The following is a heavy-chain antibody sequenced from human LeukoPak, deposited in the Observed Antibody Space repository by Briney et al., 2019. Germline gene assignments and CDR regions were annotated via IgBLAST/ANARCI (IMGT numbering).Heavy chain of an antibody. V-gene: IGHV4-59*08. CDR2: IYYSGST. Sequence: SETLSLTCAVYGGSFSGYYWSWIRQPPGKGLEWIGYIYYSGSTNYNPSLKSRVTISVDTSKNQFSLKVTSVTAADTAVYYCVRGENPLNIHIAIIDYWGQGTLVTVSS. J-gene: IGHJ4*02. CDR3: VRGENPLNIHIAIIDY. D-gene: IGHD6-13*01. CDR1: GGSFSGYY.